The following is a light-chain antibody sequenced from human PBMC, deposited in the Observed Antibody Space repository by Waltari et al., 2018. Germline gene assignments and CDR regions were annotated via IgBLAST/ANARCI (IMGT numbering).Light chain of an antibody. CDR1: KIGRKN. J-gene: IGLJ1*01. CDR2: DGG. V-gene: IGLV3-21*02. CDR3: QVWDSGSDHYV. Sequence: SYVLTQPPSVSVAPGQTARITCAGNKIGRKNVHWYQQTPGQAPVLVVYDGGDRPSGIPERFSGSNSGNTATLTISRVDAGDEADYYCQVWDSGSDHYVFGTVTKVTVL.